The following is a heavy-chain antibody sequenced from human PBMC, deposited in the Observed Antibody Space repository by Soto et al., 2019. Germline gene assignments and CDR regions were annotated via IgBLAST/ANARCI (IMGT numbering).Heavy chain of an antibody. CDR3: ARTSRFDS. CDR2: INHSGST. D-gene: IGHD6-6*01. V-gene: IGHV4-34*01. Sequence: SETLSLTCAVYGGSFSGYYWSWVRQPPGKGPEWIGEINHSGSTNHNPSLKSRVTISVDTSKNQFSLKLSSVTAADTAVYYCARTSRFDSWGQGTLVTVSS. J-gene: IGHJ4*02. CDR1: GGSFSGYY.